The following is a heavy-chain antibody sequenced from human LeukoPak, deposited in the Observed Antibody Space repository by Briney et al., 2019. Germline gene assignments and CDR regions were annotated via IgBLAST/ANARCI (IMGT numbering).Heavy chain of an antibody. V-gene: IGHV5-51*01. D-gene: IGHD3-3*01. Sequence: GESLKISCKGSGYTFSSYWIGWVRQMPGKGLEWMGIIYPGDSDTRYSPSLQGQVTISVGTSIGTAYLQWSSLKASDTAIYYCARQNDFRLDYWGQGTLVTVSS. J-gene: IGHJ4*02. CDR3: ARQNDFRLDY. CDR1: GYTFSSYW. CDR2: IYPGDSDT.